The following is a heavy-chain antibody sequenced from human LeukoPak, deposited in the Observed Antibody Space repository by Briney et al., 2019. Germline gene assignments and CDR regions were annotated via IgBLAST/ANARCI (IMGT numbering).Heavy chain of an antibody. V-gene: IGHV3-33*01. CDR1: GFTFRNYG. D-gene: IGHD3-10*01. CDR3: ATVRGGSGTYYNDY. J-gene: IGHJ4*02. Sequence: GGSLRLSCAASGFTFRNYGMEWVRQAPGKGLEWVAVIWYDGSNKYYADSVKGRFTVSRDNSKNTLYLQMNSLRAEDTSVYYCATVRGGSGTYYNDYWGQGTLVTVSS. CDR2: IWYDGSNK.